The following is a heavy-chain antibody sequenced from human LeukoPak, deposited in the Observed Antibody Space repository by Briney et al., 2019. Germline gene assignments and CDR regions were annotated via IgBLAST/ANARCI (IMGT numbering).Heavy chain of an antibody. V-gene: IGHV3-21*01. CDR3: AREPIAARLDY. D-gene: IGHD6-6*01. CDR2: ISSSSSYI. Sequence: GRSLRLSCAASGFTFSSYAMHWVRQAPGKGLEWVSSISSSSSYIYYADSVKGRFTISRDNAKNSLYLQMNSLRAEDTAVYYCAREPIAARLDYWGQGTLVTVSS. CDR1: GFTFSSYA. J-gene: IGHJ4*02.